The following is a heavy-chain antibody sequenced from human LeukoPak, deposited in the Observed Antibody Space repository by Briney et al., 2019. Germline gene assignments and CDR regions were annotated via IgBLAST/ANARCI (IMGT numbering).Heavy chain of an antibody. CDR1: GYTFTSYG. J-gene: IGHJ4*02. V-gene: IGHV1-18*01. CDR2: ISAYNGNT. D-gene: IGHD4-17*01. CDR3: ARTGVATVTTFDY. Sequence: ASVKVSCKASGYTFTSYGITWVRQAPGQGLEWMGWISAYNGNTNYAQKLQGRVTMTTDTSTSTPYMELRSLRSDDTTVYYCARTGVATVTTFDYWGQGTLVTVSS.